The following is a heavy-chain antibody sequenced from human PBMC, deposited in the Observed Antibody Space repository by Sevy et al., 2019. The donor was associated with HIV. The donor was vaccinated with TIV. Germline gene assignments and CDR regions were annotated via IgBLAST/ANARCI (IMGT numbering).Heavy chain of an antibody. J-gene: IGHJ6*02. D-gene: IGHD3-3*01. CDR3: ARLGYYDFWSGPYYYYYGMDV. V-gene: IGHV1-18*01. CDR1: GYTFTSYG. CDR2: ISAYNGNT. Sequence: ASVKVSCKASGYTFTSYGISWVRQAPGQGLEWMGWISAYNGNTNYAQKLQGRVTMTTDTSTSTAYMEPRSLRSDDTAVYYCARLGYYDFWSGPYYYYYGMDVWGQGTTVTVSS.